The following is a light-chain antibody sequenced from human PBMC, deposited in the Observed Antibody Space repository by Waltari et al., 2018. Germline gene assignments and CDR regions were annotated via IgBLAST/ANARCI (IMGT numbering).Light chain of an antibody. CDR3: SSYAGSNTLV. CDR2: EVN. Sequence: QSARTQPPSASGSPGQSVTISCSGTNSDIGSYNYVSWFQQHPARSPKLLIYEVNKRPSGVPDRFSGSKSDNRASLTVSGLQADDEAVYHCSSYAGSNTLVFGGGTRLTVL. CDR1: NSDIGSYNY. J-gene: IGLJ2*01. V-gene: IGLV2-8*01.